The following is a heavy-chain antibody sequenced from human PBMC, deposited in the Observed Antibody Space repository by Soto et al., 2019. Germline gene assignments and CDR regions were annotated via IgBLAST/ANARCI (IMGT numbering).Heavy chain of an antibody. CDR2: ISYDGSNK. V-gene: IGHV3-30*18. J-gene: IGHJ6*02. D-gene: IGHD6-13*01. Sequence: QVQLVESGGGVVQPGRSLRLSCAASGFTFSSYGMHWVRQAPGKGLEWVAVISYDGSNKYYADSVKGRFTISRDNSKNTLYLQMNSLRAEDTAVYYCAKDLPRGSSWYKSGGMDVWGQGTTVTVSS. CDR1: GFTFSSYG. CDR3: AKDLPRGSSWYKSGGMDV.